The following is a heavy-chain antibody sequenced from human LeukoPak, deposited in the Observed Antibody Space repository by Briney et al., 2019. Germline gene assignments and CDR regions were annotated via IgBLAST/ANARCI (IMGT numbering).Heavy chain of an antibody. D-gene: IGHD3-22*01. CDR3: ARGGEVYYDSSGYYAG. V-gene: IGHV1-69*13. Sequence: SVKVSCKASGGTFSSYAISWVRQAPGQGLEWMGGIIPIFGTANYAQKFQGRVTITADESTSTAYMELSSLRSEDTAVYYCARGGEVYYDSSGYYAGWGQGTLVTVSS. J-gene: IGHJ4*02. CDR1: GGTFSSYA. CDR2: IIPIFGTA.